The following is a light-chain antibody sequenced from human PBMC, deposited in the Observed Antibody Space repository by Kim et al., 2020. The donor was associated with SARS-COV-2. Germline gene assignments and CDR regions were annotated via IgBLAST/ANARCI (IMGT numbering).Light chain of an antibody. J-gene: IGKJ2*03. Sequence: SAGGSATLSCRSSHSIGVNFAWYQQKIGQPPRLLISGASTRATGIPARFSGSGSETEFTLTISSLQSEDFAVYYCQQYKNWPPEYSFGQGTKLEI. CDR2: GAS. CDR1: HSIGVN. CDR3: QQYKNWPPEYS. V-gene: IGKV3-15*01.